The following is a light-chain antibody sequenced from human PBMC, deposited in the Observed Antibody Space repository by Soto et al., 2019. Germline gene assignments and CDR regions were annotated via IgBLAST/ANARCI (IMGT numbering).Light chain of an antibody. CDR3: QKYNGAPPWT. V-gene: IGKV1-27*01. CDR1: QDIGNN. CDR2: AAS. J-gene: IGKJ1*01. Sequence: DIQMTQSPSSLSASVGDRVVITCWASQDIGNNLAWYQQKPGRVPQLLIHAASTLQSGVPSRFSGSRSGTDFTLTISSLQPDDVASYYCQKYNGAPPWTFGQGTRVEIK.